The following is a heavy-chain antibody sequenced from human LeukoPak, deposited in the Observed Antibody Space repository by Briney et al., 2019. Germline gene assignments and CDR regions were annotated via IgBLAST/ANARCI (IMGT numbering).Heavy chain of an antibody. CDR1: GGSISSGGYY. D-gene: IGHD3-9*01. CDR3: ARQYFDIYYYYGMDV. J-gene: IGHJ6*02. V-gene: IGHV4-31*03. Sequence: SETLSLTCTVSGGSISSGGYYWSWIRQHPGKGLEWIGYIYYSGSTYYNPSLKSRVTISVDTSKNQFSLKLSSVTAAGTAVYYCARQYFDIYYYYGMDVWGQGTTVTVSS. CDR2: IYYSGST.